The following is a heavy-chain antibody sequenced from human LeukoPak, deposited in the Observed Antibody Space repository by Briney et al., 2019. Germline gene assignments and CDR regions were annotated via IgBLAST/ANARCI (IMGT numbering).Heavy chain of an antibody. CDR2: IYYSGST. J-gene: IGHJ4*02. D-gene: IGHD3-3*01. V-gene: IGHV4-59*01. Sequence: PSETLSLTCTVSGGSISSYYWSWIRQPPGKGLEWIGYIYYSGSTNYNPSLKSRVTISVDTSKNQFSLKVSSVTAADTAVYYCARRFELFIDYWGQGTLVTVSS. CDR3: ARRFELFIDY. CDR1: GGSISSYY.